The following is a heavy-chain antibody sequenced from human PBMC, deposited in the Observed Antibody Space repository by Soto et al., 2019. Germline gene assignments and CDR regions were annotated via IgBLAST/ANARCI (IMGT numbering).Heavy chain of an antibody. CDR2: IHHSGST. CDR3: ARVQWFGMDGRY. Sequence: QEQLQQWGAGLLKPSETLSLTCAVYGGSFSGYYWSWIRQPPGKGLEGIGEIHHSGSTIYNPSLESRVTISVDTSKNQFSLKLSSVTAADTAVYYCARVQWFGMDGRYWGQGTLVTVSS. J-gene: IGHJ4*02. D-gene: IGHD3-10*01. V-gene: IGHV4-34*02. CDR1: GGSFSGYY.